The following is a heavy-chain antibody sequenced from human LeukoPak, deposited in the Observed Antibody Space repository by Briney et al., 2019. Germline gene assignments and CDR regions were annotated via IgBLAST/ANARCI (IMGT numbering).Heavy chain of an antibody. CDR3: ARVGADCSDGNCY. D-gene: IGHD2-15*01. CDR1: GYTFTTFG. Sequence: AAGKVSFKASGYTFTTFGITWVRQAPGQGLEWMGWISTYNGNTNYAQNLQGRVTMTTDTSTSTAYMELRSLTSDDTAVYYCARVGADCSDGNCYWGQGTLVTVSS. J-gene: IGHJ4*02. V-gene: IGHV1-18*01. CDR2: ISTYNGNT.